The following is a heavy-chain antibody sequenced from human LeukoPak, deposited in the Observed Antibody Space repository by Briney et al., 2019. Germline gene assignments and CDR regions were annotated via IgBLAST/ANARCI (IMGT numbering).Heavy chain of an antibody. CDR1: GGSISSGDYY. D-gene: IGHD5-18*01. Sequence: PSKTLSLTCTVSGGSISSGDYYWSWIRQPPGKGLEWIGYIYYSGSTYYNPSLKSRVTISVDTSKNQFSLKLSSVTAADTAVYYCARGGPDTARGFDIWGQGTMATVSS. V-gene: IGHV4-30-4*01. J-gene: IGHJ3*02. CDR2: IYYSGST. CDR3: ARGGPDTARGFDI.